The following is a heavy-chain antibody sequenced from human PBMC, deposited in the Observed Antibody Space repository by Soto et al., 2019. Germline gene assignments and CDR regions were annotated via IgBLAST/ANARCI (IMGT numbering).Heavy chain of an antibody. CDR1: GFTFRSYA. Sequence: EVQLVESGGGFVQPGGSLRLSCAASGFTFRSYAMHWVRQAPGEGLEVVSTISTSGDTTRYADSVRGRFTISRDNSKKTLYLQISSLRDDDTALSHCVKDRGTYEFDYWGQGSLVTVSS. J-gene: IGHJ4*02. CDR3: VKDRGTYEFDY. D-gene: IGHD1-1*01. CDR2: ISTSGDTT. V-gene: IGHV3-64D*06.